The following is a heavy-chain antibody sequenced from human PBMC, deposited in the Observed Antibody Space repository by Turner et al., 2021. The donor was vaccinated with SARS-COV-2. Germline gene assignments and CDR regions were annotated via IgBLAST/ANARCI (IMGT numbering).Heavy chain of an antibody. D-gene: IGHD3-3*01. CDR2: IYSGGST. CDR1: GFTFSSNY. CDR3: ARDLMEVGGMDV. J-gene: IGHJ6*02. V-gene: IGHV3-66*01. Sequence: VQLVESGGGVVQPGRSLRLSCAASGFTFSSNYMTWVRQAPGKGLEWVSVIYSGGSTYYADSVKGRFTISRDKSKNTLYLQMNSLRAEDTAVYYCARDLMEVGGMDVWGQGTTVTVSS.